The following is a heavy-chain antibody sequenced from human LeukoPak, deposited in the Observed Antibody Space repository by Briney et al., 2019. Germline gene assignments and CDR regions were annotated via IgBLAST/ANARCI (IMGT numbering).Heavy chain of an antibody. CDR3: ARSPGDWYYFDY. D-gene: IGHD3-16*01. J-gene: IGHJ4*02. CDR1: GGSISSSSYY. CDR2: IYYSGST. Sequence: SETLSLTCTVSGGSISSSSYYWGWIRQPPGKGLEWIGSIYYSGSTYYNPSLKSRVTISVDTSKNQFSLKLSSVTAADTAVYYCARSPGDWYYFDYWGQGTLVTVSS. V-gene: IGHV4-39*07.